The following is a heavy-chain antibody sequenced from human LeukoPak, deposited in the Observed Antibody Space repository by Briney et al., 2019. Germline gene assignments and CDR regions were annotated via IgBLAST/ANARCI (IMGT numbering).Heavy chain of an antibody. CDR2: ISSSSHYT. J-gene: IGHJ4*02. V-gene: IGHV3-11*05. Sequence: GGSLRLSCAASGFSFRDRYMGWVRQAPGKGLAWVSYISSSSHYTNYEASVRGRSIISRDNARDSVYLQMNSLRVEDTAIYYCVTETTEGAKDYWGQGTLVTVSS. D-gene: IGHD1-14*01. CDR3: VTETTEGAKDY. CDR1: GFSFRDRY.